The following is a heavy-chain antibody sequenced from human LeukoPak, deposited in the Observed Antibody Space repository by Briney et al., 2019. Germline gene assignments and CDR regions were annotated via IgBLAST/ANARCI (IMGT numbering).Heavy chain of an antibody. J-gene: IGHJ4*02. Sequence: SETLSLTCTVSGGSISSYYWSWIRQPPGKGLEWIGYIYYSGSINYNPSLKSRVTISVDMSKNQFSLKLSSVTAADTAVYYCASGTVTTSDYWGQGTLVTVSS. CDR3: ASGTVTTSDY. CDR1: GGSISSYY. CDR2: IYYSGSI. V-gene: IGHV4-59*08. D-gene: IGHD4-17*01.